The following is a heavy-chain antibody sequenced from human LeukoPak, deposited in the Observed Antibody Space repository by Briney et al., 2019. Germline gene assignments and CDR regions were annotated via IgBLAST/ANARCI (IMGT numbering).Heavy chain of an antibody. V-gene: IGHV3-23*01. J-gene: IGHJ4*02. CDR1: GFTFSSYA. CDR3: GKHSDRSGWYARGGFDY. D-gene: IGHD6-19*01. CDR2: ISGSGGST. Sequence: GGSLRLSCAASGFTFSSYAMSWVRQAPGKGLEWVSAISGSGGSTYYADSVKGRFTISRDNSKNTLYLQMNSLRAEDTAVYYRGKHSDRSGWYARGGFDYWGQGTLVTVSS.